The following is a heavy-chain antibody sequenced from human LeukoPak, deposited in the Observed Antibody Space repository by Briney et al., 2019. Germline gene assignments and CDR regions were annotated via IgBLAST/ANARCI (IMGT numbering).Heavy chain of an antibody. CDR1: GYTFTGYY. CDR3: AREHDYGDSGGY. Sequence: GASVKVSFKASGYTFTGYYMHWVRQAPGQGLEWMGRINPNSGGTNHAQKFQGRVNMTRDTSISTAYMELSRLRSDDTAVYYCAREHDYGDSGGYWGQGTLVTVSS. V-gene: IGHV1-2*06. CDR2: INPNSGGT. J-gene: IGHJ4*02. D-gene: IGHD4-17*01.